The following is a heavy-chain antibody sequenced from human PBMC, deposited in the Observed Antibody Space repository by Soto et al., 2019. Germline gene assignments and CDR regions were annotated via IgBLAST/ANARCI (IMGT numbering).Heavy chain of an antibody. CDR3: AREANTIFGVVIENYYYGMDV. Sequence: PGESLRISYAASGATFSSYGMSWVRQAPGKGLGWVANIKQDGSEKYYVDSVKGRFTISRDNAKNSLYLQMNSLRAEDTAVYYCAREANTIFGVVIENYYYGMDVWGQGTTVTVSS. CDR2: IKQDGSEK. D-gene: IGHD3-3*01. J-gene: IGHJ6*02. CDR1: GATFSSYG. V-gene: IGHV3-7*03.